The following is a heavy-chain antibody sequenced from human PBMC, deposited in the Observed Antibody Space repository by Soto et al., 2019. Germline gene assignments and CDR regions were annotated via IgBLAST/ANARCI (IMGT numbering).Heavy chain of an antibody. D-gene: IGHD2-15*01. Sequence: EVQLLESGGGLVQPGGSLRLSCAASGFTFSSYAMSWVRQAPGKGLEWVSAISGSGGSTYYADSVKGRFTISRDNSKNTLYLQMNSLRAEDTAVYYCAKDISRCSDGSCYALLASRFWGFDYWGQGTLVTVSS. CDR1: GFTFSSYA. J-gene: IGHJ4*02. CDR2: ISGSGGST. V-gene: IGHV3-23*01. CDR3: AKDISRCSDGSCYALLASRFWGFDY.